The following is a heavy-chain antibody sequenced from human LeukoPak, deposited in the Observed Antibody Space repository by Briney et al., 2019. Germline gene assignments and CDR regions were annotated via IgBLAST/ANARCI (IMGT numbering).Heavy chain of an antibody. D-gene: IGHD2-21*01. V-gene: IGHV4-30-4*08. Sequence: PSETLSLTCTVSSDSISNVNYFWTWIRQPPGQGLEWIGYIFHSGVTHYNPSLKNRVTMSVDTSKNQFSLSLTSVTAADTAVYYCATYLNRNFKFEYWGRGTLVTVPS. J-gene: IGHJ4*02. CDR3: ATYLNRNFKFEY. CDR2: IFHSGVT. CDR1: SDSISNVNYF.